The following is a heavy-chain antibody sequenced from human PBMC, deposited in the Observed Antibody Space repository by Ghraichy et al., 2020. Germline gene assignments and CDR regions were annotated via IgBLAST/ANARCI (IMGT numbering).Heavy chain of an antibody. CDR3: VKANIAAAFGPRSSFEY. D-gene: IGHD6-13*01. CDR2: ISGSGGST. Sequence: GGSLRLSCAASGFTFSSYAMSWVRQAPGKGLEWVSGISGSGGSTYYADSVKGRFTISRDNSKNTLYLQMNSLRAEDTAVYYCVKANIAAAFGPRSSFEYWGQGTLVTASS. CDR1: GFTFSSYA. J-gene: IGHJ4*02. V-gene: IGHV3-23*01.